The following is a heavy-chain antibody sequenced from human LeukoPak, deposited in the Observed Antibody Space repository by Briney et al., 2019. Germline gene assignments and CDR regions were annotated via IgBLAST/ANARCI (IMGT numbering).Heavy chain of an antibody. CDR1: GGSISYYY. V-gene: IGHV4-59*01. J-gene: IGHJ4*02. D-gene: IGHD5-18*01. CDR3: ARGSYSYGLGY. CDR2: IYYSGST. Sequence: SETLSLTCTVSGGSISYYYRSWIRQPPGQGLEWIGYIYYSGSTNYNPSLKSRVTVSLDTSKSQFSLKLNSVTAADTAVYYCARGSYSYGLGYWGQGVLVTVSS.